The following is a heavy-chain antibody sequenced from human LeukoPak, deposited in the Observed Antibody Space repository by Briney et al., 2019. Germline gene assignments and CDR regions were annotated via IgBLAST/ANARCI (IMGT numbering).Heavy chain of an antibody. V-gene: IGHV3-23*01. J-gene: IGHJ4*02. D-gene: IGHD1-1*01. CDR1: GFTFSSYA. CDR3: AKDRGLEVQYYFDY. Sequence: GGSLRLSCAASGFTFSSYAMSWVRQAPGEGLGWVSAISGSGGSTYYADSVKGRFTISRDNSKNTLYLQMNSRRAEDTAVYYCAKDRGLEVQYYFDYWGQRTLVTVSS. CDR2: ISGSGGST.